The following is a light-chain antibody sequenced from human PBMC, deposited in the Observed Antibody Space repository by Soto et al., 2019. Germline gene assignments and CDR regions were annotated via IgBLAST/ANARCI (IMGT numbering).Light chain of an antibody. CDR3: QQYNSYRT. CDR2: KAS. Sequence: DIQMTQSPSTLSASVGDRVTITCRASQSISNWLAWYQQKPGKAPKLLIYKASSLESGVPSRFSGSGSGTEFPLTISSLQPDDFAVYYCQQYNSYRTFGQGTKVEIK. CDR1: QSISNW. V-gene: IGKV1-5*03. J-gene: IGKJ1*01.